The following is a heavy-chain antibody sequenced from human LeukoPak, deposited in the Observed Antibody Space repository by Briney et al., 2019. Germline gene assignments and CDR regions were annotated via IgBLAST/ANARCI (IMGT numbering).Heavy chain of an antibody. CDR2: ISVSGGTT. Sequence: GGSLRLSCAASGFTFSRFAMSWVREAPGEGLEWVSAISVSGGTTYYADSVKGRFTISRDNSKNTLYLQMNSLRAEDTAIYYCAKDGMVRGIIIRSSWFFDLWGRGALVTVSS. D-gene: IGHD3-10*01. CDR3: AKDGMVRGIIIRSSWFFDL. CDR1: GFTFSRFA. J-gene: IGHJ2*01. V-gene: IGHV3-23*01.